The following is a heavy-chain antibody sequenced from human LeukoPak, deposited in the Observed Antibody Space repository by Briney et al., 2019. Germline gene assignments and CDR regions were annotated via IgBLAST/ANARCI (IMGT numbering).Heavy chain of an antibody. CDR3: ATVGFRDNFDY. J-gene: IGHJ4*02. V-gene: IGHV1-2*02. CDR2: INPNSGGT. Sequence: ASVKVSCKASGYTLSGYYIHWVRQAPGQGLEWMGWINPNSGGTNYAQKFQSRVTMTRATSISTAYMELSRLRSDDTAVYYCATVGFRDNFDYWGQGTLVTVSS. D-gene: IGHD3-10*01. CDR1: GYTLSGYY.